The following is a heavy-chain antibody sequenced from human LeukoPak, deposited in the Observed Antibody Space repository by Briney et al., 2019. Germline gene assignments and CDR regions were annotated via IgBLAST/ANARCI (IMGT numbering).Heavy chain of an antibody. D-gene: IGHD3-22*01. CDR1: VGTFRRYA. CDR3: ARGYDSSGYYHSDFDY. CDR2: IIPIFGIA. J-gene: IGHJ4*02. V-gene: IGHV1-69*04. Sequence: ASVKVSCEACVGTFRRYALSWVRQAPGQGLGWMGRIIPIFGIANYAQKFRGRDTITADKSTSTAYMELSSLRSEDTAVYYCARGYDSSGYYHSDFDYWGQGTLVTVSS.